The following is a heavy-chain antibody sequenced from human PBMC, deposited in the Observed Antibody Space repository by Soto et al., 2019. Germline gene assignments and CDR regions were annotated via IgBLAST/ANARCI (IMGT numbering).Heavy chain of an antibody. CDR2: ISGSGGST. Sequence: EVQLLESGGGLVQPGGSLRLSCAASGFTFSSYAMNWVRQAPGKGLEGVSVISGSGGSTYYADSVKGRFTISRDNAKNTLYLQLNSLRAEDTAVYYCATRTVVWYFDLWGRGTLVTVSS. V-gene: IGHV3-23*01. CDR3: ATRTVVWYFDL. D-gene: IGHD2-2*01. CDR1: GFTFSSYA. J-gene: IGHJ2*01.